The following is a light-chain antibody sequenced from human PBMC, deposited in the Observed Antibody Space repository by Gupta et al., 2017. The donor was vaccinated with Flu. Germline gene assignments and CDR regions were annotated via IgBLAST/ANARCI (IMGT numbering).Light chain of an antibody. J-gene: IGKJ1*01. V-gene: IGKV4-1*01. CDR1: QSGLYSSNNKKY. CDR3: QQYDGAPWT. Sequence: DIVMTQSPDSLAVSLGEWATINCKSSQSGLYSSNNKKYLAWYQQKPGQPPKLLIYWASTRESGVPDRFSGSGSETDFTLTISSLQAEDVAVYYCQQYDGAPWTFGPGTKVEIK. CDR2: WAS.